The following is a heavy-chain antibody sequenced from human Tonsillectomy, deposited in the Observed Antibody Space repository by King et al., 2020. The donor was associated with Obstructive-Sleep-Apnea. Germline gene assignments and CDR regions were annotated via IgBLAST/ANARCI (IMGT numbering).Heavy chain of an antibody. J-gene: IGHJ6*02. V-gene: IGHV4-4*02. CDR1: GGSISTTNW. Sequence: QLQESGPGLVKPSGTLSLTCAVSGGSISTTNWWNWVRQPPGKGLEWIGEIYHSGNTNYNPSLKSRVTISVDKSKNQFSLNLNSVTAADTAVYYCARVTWRPYYYGLDVWGQGTTVTVS. CDR2: IYHSGNT. CDR3: ARVTWRPYYYGLDV. D-gene: IGHD5-24*01.